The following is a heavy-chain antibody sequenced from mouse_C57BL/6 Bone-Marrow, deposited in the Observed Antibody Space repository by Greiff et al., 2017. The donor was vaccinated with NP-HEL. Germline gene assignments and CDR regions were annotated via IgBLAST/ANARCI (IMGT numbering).Heavy chain of an antibody. D-gene: IGHD4-1*01. J-gene: IGHJ4*01. CDR1: GFTFSSYG. CDR3: ARQRTAFYAMDY. Sequence: EVQLVESGGDLVKPGGSLKLSCAASGFTFSSYGMSWVRQTPDKRLEWVATISSGGSYTYYPDSVKGRFTISRDNAKNTLYLQMSSLKSEDTAMYYCARQRTAFYAMDYWGQGTSVTVSS. CDR2: ISSGGSYT. V-gene: IGHV5-6*01.